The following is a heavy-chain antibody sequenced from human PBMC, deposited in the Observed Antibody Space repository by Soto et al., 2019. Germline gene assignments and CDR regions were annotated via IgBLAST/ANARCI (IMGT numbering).Heavy chain of an antibody. CDR2: ISSSATYI. CDR1: GFIFSSYG. D-gene: IGHD3-22*01. Sequence: GGSLRLSCAASGFIFSSYGMHWVRQAPGKGLEWVSSISSSATYIDYADSVKGRFTISRDNAKSSLYLQMNSLRAEDTGVYYCARYGYYYHSSAYSGYWGQGTPVTVSS. J-gene: IGHJ4*02. V-gene: IGHV3-21*06. CDR3: ARYGYYYHSSAYSGY.